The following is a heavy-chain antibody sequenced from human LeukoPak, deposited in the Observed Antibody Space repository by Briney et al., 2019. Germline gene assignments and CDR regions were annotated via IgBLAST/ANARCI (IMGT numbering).Heavy chain of an antibody. Sequence: ASVEVSCKASGYTSTSYGISWVRQAPGQGLEWMGWISAYNGNTNYAQKLQGRVTMTTDTSTSTAYMELRSLRSDDTAVYYCARDSGEAVALDYWGQGTLVTVSS. CDR3: ARDSGEAVALDY. D-gene: IGHD6-19*01. CDR2: ISAYNGNT. V-gene: IGHV1-18*01. J-gene: IGHJ4*02. CDR1: GYTSTSYG.